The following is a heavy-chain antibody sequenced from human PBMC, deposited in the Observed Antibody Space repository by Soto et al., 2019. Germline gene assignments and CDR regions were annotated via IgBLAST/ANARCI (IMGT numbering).Heavy chain of an antibody. J-gene: IGHJ4*03. CDR1: GHSFTSSG. V-gene: IGHV1-18*01. Sequence: ASVKVSCKASGHSFTSSGISWVRQAPGQGLEWLGWISTHNGNTIYAPRFQDRVTLTIQTSTNTAYMDMRSLRDDDTALYSCAREGILGPHDGYEPWGQATLVTXP. CDR2: ISTHNGNT. D-gene: IGHD3-3*01. CDR3: AREGILGPHDGYEP.